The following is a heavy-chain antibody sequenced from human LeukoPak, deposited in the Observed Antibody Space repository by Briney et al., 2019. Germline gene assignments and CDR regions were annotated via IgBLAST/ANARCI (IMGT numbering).Heavy chain of an antibody. Sequence: GGSLGLSCAASGFTFSSYGMHWVRQAPGKGLEWVAVISYDGSNKYYADSVKGRFTISRDNSKNTLYLQMNSLRAEDTAVYYCAKSGGSGWVDYWGQGTLVTVSS. CDR1: GFTFSSYG. CDR3: AKSGGSGWVDY. CDR2: ISYDGSNK. J-gene: IGHJ4*02. V-gene: IGHV3-30*18. D-gene: IGHD3-10*01.